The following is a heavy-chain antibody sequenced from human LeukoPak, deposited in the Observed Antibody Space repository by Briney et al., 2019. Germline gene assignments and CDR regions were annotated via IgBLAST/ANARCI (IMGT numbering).Heavy chain of an antibody. CDR3: ARSVGPMIVVFDY. J-gene: IGHJ4*02. V-gene: IGHV1-2*06. Sequence: ASVKVSCKASGYTFTGYYMHWLRQAPGQGLEWMGRINPNSGGTNYAQKFQGRVTMTRDTSISTAYMVLSRLRSDDTAVYYCARSVGPMIVVFDYWGQGTLVTVSS. CDR2: INPNSGGT. CDR1: GYTFTGYY. D-gene: IGHD3-22*01.